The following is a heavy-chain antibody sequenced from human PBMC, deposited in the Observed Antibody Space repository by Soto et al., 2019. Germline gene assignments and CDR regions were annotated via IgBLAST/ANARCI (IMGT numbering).Heavy chain of an antibody. J-gene: IGHJ4*02. V-gene: IGHV3-11*01. Sequence: SLRLSCVASGFTFRNYFMNWIRQAPGKGPEWLSYISSDESTVFYADSVKGRFTTSRDNAKNSVYLQMNSLRAEDTAVYYCATLTAPSDYWGQGSLVTVSS. D-gene: IGHD2-21*02. CDR3: ATLTAPSDY. CDR1: GFTFRNYF. CDR2: ISSDESTV.